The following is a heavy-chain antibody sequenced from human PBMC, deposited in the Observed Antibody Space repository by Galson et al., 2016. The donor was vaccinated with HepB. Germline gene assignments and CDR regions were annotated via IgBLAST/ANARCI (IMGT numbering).Heavy chain of an antibody. CDR3: ARDLGAYQPYYYGMDV. V-gene: IGHV3-74*01. CDR2: ISPDGTTT. CDR1: GFIFSSDW. Sequence: SLRLSCAASGFIFSSDWMHWVRPVPGKGLVWVSHISPDGTTTIYADSVKGRCTITRDNGKNTLYMQMKSLRVEDTAVYFCARDLGAYQPYYYGMDVWGQGATVTVSS. J-gene: IGHJ6*02.